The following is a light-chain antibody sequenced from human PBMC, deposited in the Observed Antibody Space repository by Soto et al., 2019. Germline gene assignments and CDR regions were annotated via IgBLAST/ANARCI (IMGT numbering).Light chain of an antibody. Sequence: SYELTQPPSVSVAPGQTARITCGGNNIRTKSVHWYQQKPGQAPVLVVCDDSDRPSGIPERFSGSNSGNTATLTISRVEAGYEADYFCQVWDSGREHYVSGAETKVTVL. J-gene: IGLJ1*01. CDR3: QVWDSGREHYV. CDR1: NIRTKS. CDR2: DDS. V-gene: IGLV3-21*02.